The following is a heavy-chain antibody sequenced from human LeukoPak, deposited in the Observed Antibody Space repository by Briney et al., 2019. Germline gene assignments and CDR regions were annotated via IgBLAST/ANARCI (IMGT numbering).Heavy chain of an antibody. CDR2: IYSDNT. V-gene: IGHV3-53*01. J-gene: IGHJ5*02. CDR3: ARYFAHSYGYLTRPGWFDP. CDR1: GFTVSSNS. Sequence: PGGSLRLSCTVSGFTVSSNSMSWVRQAPGKGLEWVSFIYSDNTHYSDSVKGRFTISRDNSKNTLYLQMNSLRAEDTAVYYCARYFAHSYGYLTRPGWFDPWGQGTLVTVSS. D-gene: IGHD5-18*01.